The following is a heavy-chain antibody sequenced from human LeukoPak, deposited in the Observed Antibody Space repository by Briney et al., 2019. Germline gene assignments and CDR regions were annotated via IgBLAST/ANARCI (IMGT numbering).Heavy chain of an antibody. J-gene: IGHJ3*02. Sequence: SETLSLTCTVSGGSINSYYWSWIRQPPGKGLEWIGYIYYSGSTNYNPSLKSRVTISVDTSNSKFSLKLTSLTAADTAVYYCVRHLSAGRLAFDIWGQGTMVTVSS. V-gene: IGHV4-59*08. CDR2: IYYSGST. D-gene: IGHD2-15*01. CDR3: VRHLSAGRLAFDI. CDR1: GGSINSYY.